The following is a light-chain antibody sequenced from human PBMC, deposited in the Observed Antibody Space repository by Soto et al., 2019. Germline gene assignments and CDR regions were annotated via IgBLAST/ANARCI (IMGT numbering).Light chain of an antibody. V-gene: IGKV1-5*03. Sequence: DIQMTQSPSTLSASVGDRVTITCRASQTIDSWLAWYQQRPGKPSNLLIYTASTLGSGAPSRVSGSGSGTEFTLTISSLEPNDFATYYCQQYNSYWTFGQGTKVDI. CDR2: TAS. CDR3: QQYNSYWT. CDR1: QTIDSW. J-gene: IGKJ1*01.